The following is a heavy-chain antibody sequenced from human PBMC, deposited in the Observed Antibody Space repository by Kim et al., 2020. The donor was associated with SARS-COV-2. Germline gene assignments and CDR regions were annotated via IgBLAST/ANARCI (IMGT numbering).Heavy chain of an antibody. CDR1: GGSISSYY. D-gene: IGHD3-22*01. Sequence: SETLSLTCTVSGGSISSYYWSWIRQPPGKGLECIGYIYYSGSTNYNPSLRGRVTISVDTSNNQFSLKLSSVTAADTAVYYCARASYDDSSGVNAFDIWGQGTMVTVSS. J-gene: IGHJ3*02. CDR2: IYYSGST. CDR3: ARASYDDSSGVNAFDI. V-gene: IGHV4-59*01.